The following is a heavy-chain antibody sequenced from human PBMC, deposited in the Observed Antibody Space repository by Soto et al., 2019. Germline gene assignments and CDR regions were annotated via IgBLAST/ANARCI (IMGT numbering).Heavy chain of an antibody. CDR1: GFTFSTYA. Sequence: LRLSCAASGFTFSTYAMSWVRQAPGKGLEWVSAVSGGGGSTYYADSVKGRFTISRDNSKNTLYLQMSSLRADDTAVYYCAKDLGSCSSTSCYFDYWGQGALVTAPQ. D-gene: IGHD2-2*03. CDR2: VSGGGGST. CDR3: AKDLGSCSSTSCYFDY. V-gene: IGHV3-23*01. J-gene: IGHJ4*02.